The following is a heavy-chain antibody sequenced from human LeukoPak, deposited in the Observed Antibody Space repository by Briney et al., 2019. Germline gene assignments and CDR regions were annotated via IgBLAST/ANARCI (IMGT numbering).Heavy chain of an antibody. D-gene: IGHD3-3*01. CDR3: AKDPLYYEYYFDY. CDR1: GFTFSSYG. V-gene: IGHV3-30*18. CDR2: ISYDGSNK. J-gene: IGHJ4*02. Sequence: PGGSLRLSCAASGFTFSSYGMHWVRQAPGKGLEWVAVISYDGSNKYYADSVKGRFTISRDNSKNTLYLQMNSLRAEDTAVYYCAKDPLYYEYYFDYWGQGTLVTASS.